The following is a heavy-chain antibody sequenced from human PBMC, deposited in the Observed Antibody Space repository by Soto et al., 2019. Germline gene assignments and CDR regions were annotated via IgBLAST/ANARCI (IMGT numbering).Heavy chain of an antibody. D-gene: IGHD1-26*01. CDR1: GFTFSDHY. Sequence: EVQLVESGGGLVQPGGSLRLSCAASGFTFSDHYMDWVRQAPGKGLQWVGRTRNKADSYTTEYAASVKGRFTISRDDSKNSLYLQMNSLKTEDTAVYYCATGVVGVADYWGQGTLVTVSS. CDR3: ATGVVGVADY. J-gene: IGHJ4*02. V-gene: IGHV3-72*01. CDR2: TRNKADSYTT.